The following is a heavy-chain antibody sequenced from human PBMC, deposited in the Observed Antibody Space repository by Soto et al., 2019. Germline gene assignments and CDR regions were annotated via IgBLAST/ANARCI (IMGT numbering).Heavy chain of an antibody. CDR3: AREGEGRTAYFDY. V-gene: IGHV3-21*01. CDR1: GFTFSTYF. CDR2: IIDSGNYM. D-gene: IGHD3-16*01. Sequence: ESGGGLVEPGGSLRLSCAASGFTFSTYFMNWVRQAPGKGLEWVSSIIDSGNYMYYADSVKGRFIISRDNARNSLYLQMNSLTTEDTAVYYCAREGEGRTAYFDYWGQGALVTVSS. J-gene: IGHJ4*02.